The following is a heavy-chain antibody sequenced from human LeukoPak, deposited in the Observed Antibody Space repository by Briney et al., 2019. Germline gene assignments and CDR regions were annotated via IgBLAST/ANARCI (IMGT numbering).Heavy chain of an antibody. J-gene: IGHJ3*02. CDR1: EFILSDYY. D-gene: IGHD5-24*01. CDR3: ARDLLGFMATSDAFDI. V-gene: IGHV3-11*05. CDR2: ISNSGSST. Sequence: NPGGSLRLSCAASEFILSDYYMSWIRQAPGKGLEWVSYISNSGSSTNYADSVKGRFTISRDNAKNSLYLEMYSLRAEDTALYYCARDLLGFMATSDAFDIWGQGTMVTVSS.